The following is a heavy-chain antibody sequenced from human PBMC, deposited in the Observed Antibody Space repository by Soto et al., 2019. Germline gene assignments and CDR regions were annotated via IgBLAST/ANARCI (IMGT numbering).Heavy chain of an antibody. J-gene: IGHJ5*01. CDR2: IWLDGSER. D-gene: IGHD1-1*01. Sequence: QAQLVESGGGVVQPGRSLRLSCEASGFMFGTSGMHWVRQAPGKGLEWVSGIWLDGSERHYSDSVKGRFTISRDNAKNTVFLQMNSLRVEDTAVYFCARDASGTTSFLVSWGQGTLVTFSS. CDR3: ARDASGTTSFLVS. CDR1: GFMFGTSG. V-gene: IGHV3-33*01.